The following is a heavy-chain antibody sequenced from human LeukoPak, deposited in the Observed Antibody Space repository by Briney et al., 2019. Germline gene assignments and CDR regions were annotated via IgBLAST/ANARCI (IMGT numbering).Heavy chain of an antibody. D-gene: IGHD3-9*01. J-gene: IGHJ3*02. CDR2: IYHSGST. CDR1: GYSISSGYY. CDR3: ARVGRLTLGAFDI. Sequence: PSETLSLTCAVSGYSISSGYYWGWIRQPPGKGLERIGSIYHSGSTYYNPSLKSRVTISVDTSKNQFSLKLSSVTAADTAVYYCARVGRLTLGAFDIWGRGTMVTVSS. V-gene: IGHV4-38-2*01.